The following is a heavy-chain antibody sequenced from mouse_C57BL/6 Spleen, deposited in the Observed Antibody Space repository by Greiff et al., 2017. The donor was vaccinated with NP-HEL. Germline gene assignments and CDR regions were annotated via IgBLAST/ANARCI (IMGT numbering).Heavy chain of an antibody. J-gene: IGHJ3*01. CDR1: GYAFSSSW. V-gene: IGHV1-82*01. D-gene: IGHD1-1*01. CDR2: IYPGDGDT. Sequence: VQLQQSGPELVKPGASVKISCKASGYAFSSSWMNWVKQRPGKGLEWIGRIYPGDGDTNYNGKFKGKATLTADKSSSTPYMQLSSLTSEDSAVYCCARYPDYFGSSYVWFAYWGQGTLVTVSA. CDR3: ARYPDYFGSSYVWFAY.